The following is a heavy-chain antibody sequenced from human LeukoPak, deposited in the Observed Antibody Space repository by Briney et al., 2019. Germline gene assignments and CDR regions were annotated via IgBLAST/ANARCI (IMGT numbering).Heavy chain of an antibody. V-gene: IGHV4-61*05. D-gene: IGHD4-23*01. J-gene: IGHJ4*02. Sequence: PSETLSLTCTVSGGSISSSNYYWGWIRQPPGNGLEWIGCFYQIGSTNYNPSLKSRVTILVDTSKNQFSLRLSSVTAADTAVYYCARFTPLWTVVVWGQGTLVTVSS. CDR1: GGSISSSNYY. CDR3: ARFTPLWTVVV. CDR2: FYQIGST.